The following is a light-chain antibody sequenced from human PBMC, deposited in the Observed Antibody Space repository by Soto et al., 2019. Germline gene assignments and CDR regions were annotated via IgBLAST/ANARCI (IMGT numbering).Light chain of an antibody. Sequence: QSALTQPASVSGSARQSITISCTGTSSDVGGYNYVAWYQHHPGKAPKVMIYDVSNRPSGVSNRFSGSKSGNTASLTISGLQAEDEADYYCSSYTSTSTLVIFGGGTKLTVL. CDR2: DVS. J-gene: IGLJ2*01. CDR1: SSDVGGYNY. CDR3: SSYTSTSTLVI. V-gene: IGLV2-14*03.